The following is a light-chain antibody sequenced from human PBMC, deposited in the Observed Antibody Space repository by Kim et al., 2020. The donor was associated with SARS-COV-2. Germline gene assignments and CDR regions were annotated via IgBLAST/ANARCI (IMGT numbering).Light chain of an antibody. V-gene: IGLV4-69*01. J-gene: IGLJ3*02. CDR2: LTSDGSH. CDR1: SGNSSYA. Sequence: ASVKPTCTLSSGNSSYAIAWHQQQPEKGPRYLMKLTSDGSHSKGDGIPDRFSGSSSGAERYLTISSLQSEDEADYYCQTWGTGIRVIGGGTQLTVL. CDR3: QTWGTGIRV.